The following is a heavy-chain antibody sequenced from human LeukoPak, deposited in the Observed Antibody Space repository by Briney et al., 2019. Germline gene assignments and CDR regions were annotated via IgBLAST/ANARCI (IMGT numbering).Heavy chain of an antibody. Sequence: GRSLRLSCAASGFTFSSYGMHWVRQAPGRGLEWVAAISYDGSNKYYPDSVQGRFTISRDNSKNTLYLQMNSLRAEDTAVYYCAKDYDILTGYYRTYFDYWGQGTLVTVSS. V-gene: IGHV3-30*18. D-gene: IGHD3-9*01. CDR2: ISYDGSNK. CDR3: AKDYDILTGYYRTYFDY. J-gene: IGHJ4*02. CDR1: GFTFSSYG.